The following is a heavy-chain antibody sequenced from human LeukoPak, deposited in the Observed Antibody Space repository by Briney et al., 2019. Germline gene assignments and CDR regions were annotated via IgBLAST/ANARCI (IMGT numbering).Heavy chain of an antibody. V-gene: IGHV1-18*01. Sequence: ASVKVSCKASGYTFTSYGISWVRQAPGQGLEWMGWISAYNGNTNYAQKLQGRVTMTTDTSTSTAYMELRSLRSDDTAVYYCAREHSSSWYYYYYYMDVWGKGTTVTVSS. D-gene: IGHD6-13*01. CDR2: ISAYNGNT. CDR1: GYTFTSYG. CDR3: AREHSSSWYYYYYYMDV. J-gene: IGHJ6*03.